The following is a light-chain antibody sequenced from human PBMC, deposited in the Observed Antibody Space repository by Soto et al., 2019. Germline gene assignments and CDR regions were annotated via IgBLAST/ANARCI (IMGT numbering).Light chain of an antibody. CDR1: QSVSSY. Sequence: EIVLTQSPATLSLSPGERATLSCRASQSVSSYLAWYQQKPGQAPRLLIYGASNRATDIPARFSGSGSGTDFTLIISSQEPEDFAVYYCQHRGKWPRTFGQGTKLEI. CDR3: QHRGKWPRT. V-gene: IGKV3-11*01. J-gene: IGKJ2*01. CDR2: GAS.